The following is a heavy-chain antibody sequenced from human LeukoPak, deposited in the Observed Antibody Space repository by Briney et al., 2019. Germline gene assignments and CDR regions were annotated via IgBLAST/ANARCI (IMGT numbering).Heavy chain of an antibody. V-gene: IGHV1-2*02. CDR2: INPNSGDT. J-gene: IGHJ4*02. Sequence: ASVKVSCKASGYTFTGYYMHWVRQAPGQGLEWMGWINPNSGDTNSSQKFQDRVTLTRDTSISTAYMELSSLRSDDTAVYYCARAYGSGSSYHPDYWGQGTLVTVSS. CDR3: ARAYGSGSSYHPDY. D-gene: IGHD3-10*01. CDR1: GYTFTGYY.